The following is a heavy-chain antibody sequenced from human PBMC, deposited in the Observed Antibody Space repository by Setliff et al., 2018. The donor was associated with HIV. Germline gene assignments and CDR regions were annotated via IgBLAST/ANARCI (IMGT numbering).Heavy chain of an antibody. D-gene: IGHD3-9*01. V-gene: IGHV4-59*08. J-gene: IGHJ3*02. CDR1: GGSISHYY. Sequence: SETLSLTCTVSGGSISHYYWNWIRQSPGKGLEWIGFISYSGTTNYNPSLESRVTISIDTSNNQFSLKVTSVTAADTAVYYCARRERYYDILTGRVSDGFDIWGQGTMVTVSS. CDR2: ISYSGTT. CDR3: ARRERYYDILTGRVSDGFDI.